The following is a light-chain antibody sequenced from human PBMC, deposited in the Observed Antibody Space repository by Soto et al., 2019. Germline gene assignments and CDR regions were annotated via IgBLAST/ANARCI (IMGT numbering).Light chain of an antibody. J-gene: IGLJ2*01. Sequence: QSVLTQPPSASGSPGQSVTISCTGTSSDVGGHNYVSWYQQHPGKAPKLMIYEVSKRPSGVPDRFSSSKSGNTASLTVSGLQAEDEADYYCSSYAGSNNVVFGGGTRVTVL. CDR2: EVS. V-gene: IGLV2-8*01. CDR3: SSYAGSNNVV. CDR1: SSDVGGHNY.